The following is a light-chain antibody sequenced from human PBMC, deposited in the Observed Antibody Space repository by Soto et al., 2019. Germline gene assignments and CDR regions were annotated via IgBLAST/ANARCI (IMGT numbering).Light chain of an antibody. CDR3: QHDGSSPPLT. CDR2: GAS. V-gene: IGKV3-20*01. Sequence: EFVLTQSPGTLSLSPGERATLSCRASQSVSSTFLAWYQQKPGQPPRLLIYGASTRGTGIPDRFSGSGSGTAFTLTISSLEPEDFAVYYCQHDGSSPPLTFGGGTKVEIK. J-gene: IGKJ4*01. CDR1: QSVSSTF.